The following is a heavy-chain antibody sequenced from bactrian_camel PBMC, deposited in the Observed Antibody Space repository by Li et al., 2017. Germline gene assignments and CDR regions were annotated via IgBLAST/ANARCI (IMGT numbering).Heavy chain of an antibody. CDR3: ANEGFAY. J-gene: IGHJ6*01. V-gene: IGHV3-1*01. Sequence: VQLVESGGGLVQPGGSLRLSCAASGFRFSDADLNWVRQTPGKGFEWVATVIGKGGPRTHYAEGLKGRFTISRDNIPNMVYLQMNSLKSEDTALYYCANEGFAYWGQGTQVTVS. CDR2: VIGKGGPRT. CDR1: GFRFSDAD.